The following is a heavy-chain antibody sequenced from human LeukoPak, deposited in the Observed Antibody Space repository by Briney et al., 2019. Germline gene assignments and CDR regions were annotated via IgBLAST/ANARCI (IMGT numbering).Heavy chain of an antibody. CDR1: GYTFTGYY. J-gene: IGHJ6*03. CDR2: INPNSGGT. V-gene: IGHV1-2*02. D-gene: IGHD6-6*01. Sequence: ASVEVSCKASGYTFTGYYMHWVRQAPGQGLEWMGWINPNSGGTNYAQKFQGRVTMTRDTSISTAYMELSRLRSDDTAVYYCASASSSSGYYYYMDVWGKGTTVTVSS. CDR3: ASASSSSGYYYYMDV.